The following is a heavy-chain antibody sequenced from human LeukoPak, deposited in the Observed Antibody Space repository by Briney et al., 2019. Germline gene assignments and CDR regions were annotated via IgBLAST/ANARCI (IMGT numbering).Heavy chain of an antibody. Sequence: AVKVSCKASGGTFRHYPISWVGQAPGQGGAGMGGILPIFRMTNYAEKFQGRVTITADESTTTAYLELNSLRSEDTAVYYCAICSSTWSGDRPDSWGQGSLVTVSS. CDR2: ILPIFRMT. CDR3: AICSSTWSGDRPDS. V-gene: IGHV1-69*13. D-gene: IGHD2-2*01. CDR1: GGTFRHYP. J-gene: IGHJ4*02.